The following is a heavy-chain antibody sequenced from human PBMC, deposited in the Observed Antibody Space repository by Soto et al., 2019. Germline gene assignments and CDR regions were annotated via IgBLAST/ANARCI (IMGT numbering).Heavy chain of an antibody. J-gene: IGHJ5*02. CDR1: GFTFSSYW. CDR2: IKQDGSEK. Sequence: PGGSLRLSCAASGFTFSSYWMSWVRQAPGKGLEWVANIKQDGSEKYYVDSVKGRFTISRDNAKNSLYLQMNSLRAEDTAVYYCARATYYDFWSGYPWFDPWGQGTLVTVSS. CDR3: ARATYYDFWSGYPWFDP. D-gene: IGHD3-3*01. V-gene: IGHV3-7*01.